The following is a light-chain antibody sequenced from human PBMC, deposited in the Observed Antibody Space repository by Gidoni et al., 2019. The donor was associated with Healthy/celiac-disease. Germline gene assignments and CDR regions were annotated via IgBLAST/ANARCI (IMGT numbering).Light chain of an antibody. J-gene: IGKJ1*01. CDR1: QSISSY. Sequence: DIQMTQSPSSLSASVGDRVTITCRASQSISSYLNWYQQKPGKAPKLLIYAASSLQSGVPSRFSGSGSGTDFTLTISSLQPEDFATCYCQQSYSTPATFGQXTKVEIK. CDR2: AAS. V-gene: IGKV1-39*01. CDR3: QQSYSTPAT.